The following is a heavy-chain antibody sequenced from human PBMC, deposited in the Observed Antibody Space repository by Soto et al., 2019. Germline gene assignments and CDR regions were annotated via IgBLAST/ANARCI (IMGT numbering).Heavy chain of an antibody. Sequence: QVQLVESGGGVVQPGRSLRLSCAASGFTFSSYAMHWVRQAPGKGLEWVAVISYDGCNKYYADSVKGRFTISRDNSKNTLYLQMHSLRAEDTAVYYCARDAQGVVNTDFDYWGQGTLVTVSS. D-gene: IGHD3-3*01. CDR3: ARDAQGVVNTDFDY. J-gene: IGHJ4*02. CDR1: GFTFSSYA. CDR2: ISYDGCNK. V-gene: IGHV3-30-3*01.